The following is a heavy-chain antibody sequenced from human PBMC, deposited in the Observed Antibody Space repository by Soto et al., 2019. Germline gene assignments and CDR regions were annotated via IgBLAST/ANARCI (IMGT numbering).Heavy chain of an antibody. V-gene: IGHV1-69*13. Sequence: SVKVSCKASGGTFSSYAISWVRQAPGQGLEWMGGIIPIFGTANYAQKFQGRVTITADESTSTAYVELSSLRSEDTAVYYCASYPYDYVWGSYRSQTYYFDYWGQGTLVTVSS. J-gene: IGHJ4*02. CDR2: IIPIFGTA. CDR1: GGTFSSYA. CDR3: ASYPYDYVWGSYRSQTYYFDY. D-gene: IGHD3-16*02.